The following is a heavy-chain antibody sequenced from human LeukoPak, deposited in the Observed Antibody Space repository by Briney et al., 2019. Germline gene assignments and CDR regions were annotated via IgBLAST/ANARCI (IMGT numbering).Heavy chain of an antibody. CDR2: INHSGST. CDR1: GGSFSGYY. V-gene: IGHV4-34*01. J-gene: IGHJ4*02. D-gene: IGHD3-10*01. Sequence: PSETLSLTCAVYGGSFSGYYWSWIRQPPGKGLEWIGEINHSGSTNYNPSLKSRVTISVDTSKNQFSLKLSSVTAADTAVYYCARGHVTMVRGGLDYWGQGTLVTVSS. CDR3: ARGHVTMVRGGLDY.